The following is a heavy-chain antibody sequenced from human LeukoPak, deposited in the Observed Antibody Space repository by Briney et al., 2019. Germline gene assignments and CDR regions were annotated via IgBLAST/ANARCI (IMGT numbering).Heavy chain of an antibody. J-gene: IGHJ5*02. CDR2: MNPNSGNT. V-gene: IGHV1-8*01. Sequence: ASVKVSCKASGYTFTSYDINWVRQATGQGLEWMGWMNPNSGNTGYAQKFQGRVTMTRNTSISTAYMELSSLRSEDTAVYYCARGSWEFDWFDPWGQGTLVTVSS. CDR3: ARGSWEFDWFDP. D-gene: IGHD1-26*01. CDR1: GYTFTSYD.